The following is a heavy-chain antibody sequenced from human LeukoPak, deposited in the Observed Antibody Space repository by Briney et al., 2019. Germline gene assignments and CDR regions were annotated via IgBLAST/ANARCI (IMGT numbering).Heavy chain of an antibody. V-gene: IGHV3-23*01. D-gene: IGHD2-15*01. CDR2: ISGSGGST. J-gene: IGHJ4*02. CDR3: ARVVVAATQHFDY. Sequence: AISGSGGSTYYADSVKGRFTISRDNSKNTLYLQMNSLRAEDTAVYYCARVVVAATQHFDYWGQGTLVTVSS.